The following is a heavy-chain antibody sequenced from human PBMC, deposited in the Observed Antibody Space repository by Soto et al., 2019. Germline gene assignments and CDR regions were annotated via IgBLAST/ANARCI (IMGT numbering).Heavy chain of an antibody. CDR3: ARTSSVPWPFAL. CDR2: IFYSGST. D-gene: IGHD1-26*01. CDR1: GDSVNYYH. Sequence: SETLSLTCSVSGDSVNYYHWDWIRQSPEKGLEWIGSIFYSGSTNYNPSFQSRLTLSVDTSNNQFSLKLASLTVADTAVYFCARTSSVPWPFALWGRGTLVTVSS. J-gene: IGHJ4*02. V-gene: IGHV4-59*02.